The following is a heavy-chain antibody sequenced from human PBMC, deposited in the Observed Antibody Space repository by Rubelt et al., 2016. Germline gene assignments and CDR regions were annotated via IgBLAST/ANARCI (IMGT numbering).Heavy chain of an antibody. Sequence: QVQLQQWGAGLLKPSETLSLTCAVYGGSFSGYYWSWIRQPPGKGLEWIGYIYYSGSTNSNPALKSQVTISVDTSKNQFSLNLSAVTGADTAVYYCARDTAGGAYYYYGMDVWGQGTTVTVSS. CDR3: ARDTAGGAYYYYGMDV. J-gene: IGHJ6*02. D-gene: IGHD3-16*01. CDR1: GGSFSGYY. V-gene: IGHV4-34*11. CDR2: IYYSGST.